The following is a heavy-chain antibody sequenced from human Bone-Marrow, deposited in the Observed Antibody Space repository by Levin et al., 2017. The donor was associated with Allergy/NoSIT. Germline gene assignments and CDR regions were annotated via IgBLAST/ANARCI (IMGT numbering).Heavy chain of an antibody. J-gene: IGHJ5*02. CDR2: ISTYNGNT. V-gene: IGHV1-18*01. CDR1: GYTFTNYG. Sequence: GESLKISCKASGYTFTNYGITWVRQAPGQGFEWMGWISTYNGNTNYAQKLQGRVTMTTDTSTSTAYMELRSLRSDDTAVYYCAREVATIQNWFDPWGQGTLVTVSS. D-gene: IGHD5-12*01. CDR3: AREVATIQNWFDP.